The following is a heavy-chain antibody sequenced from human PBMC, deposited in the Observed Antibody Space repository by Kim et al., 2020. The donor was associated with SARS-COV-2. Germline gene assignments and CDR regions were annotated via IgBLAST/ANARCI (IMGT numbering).Heavy chain of an antibody. Sequence: GESLKISCKGSGYSFTSYWIGWVRQMPGKGLEWMGIIYPGDSDTRYSPSFQGQVTISADKSISTAYLQWSSLKASDTAMYYCASGTYYYDSSGYYTGPVDYWGQGTLVTVSS. V-gene: IGHV5-51*01. CDR2: IYPGDSDT. D-gene: IGHD3-22*01. CDR3: ASGTYYYDSSGYYTGPVDY. J-gene: IGHJ4*02. CDR1: GYSFTSYW.